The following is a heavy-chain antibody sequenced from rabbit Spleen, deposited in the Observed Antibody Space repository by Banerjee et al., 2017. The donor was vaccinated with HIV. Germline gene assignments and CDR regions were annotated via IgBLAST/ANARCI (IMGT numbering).Heavy chain of an antibody. D-gene: IGHD4-1*01. CDR3: ARVTDGWGLTLFNL. V-gene: IGHV1S40*01. Sequence: QSLEESGGDLVKPGASLTLTCTASGIDFSSNAMCWVRQAPGKGPEWIGCIYTGSSSSTVYASWAKGRFTISKTSSPTVDLKMTSLTVADTATYFCARVTDGWGLTLFNLWGPGTLVTVS. CDR1: GIDFSSNA. CDR2: IYTGSSSST. J-gene: IGHJ4*01.